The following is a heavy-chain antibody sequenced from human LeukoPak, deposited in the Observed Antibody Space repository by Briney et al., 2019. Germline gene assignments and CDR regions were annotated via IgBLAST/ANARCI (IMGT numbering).Heavy chain of an antibody. J-gene: IGHJ4*02. D-gene: IGHD3-10*01. CDR1: GFSFTNFW. CDR2: IHPEGNEK. CDR3: ARGDAFSGDH. Sequence: GGSLRLSCAVSGFSFTNFWMSWVRQAPGRGLEWVANIHPEGNEKYHVESVKGRFTISRDNPQNLLFLQMNGLRVEDTAVYYCARGDAFSGDHWGQGTLVTVSS. V-gene: IGHV3-7*04.